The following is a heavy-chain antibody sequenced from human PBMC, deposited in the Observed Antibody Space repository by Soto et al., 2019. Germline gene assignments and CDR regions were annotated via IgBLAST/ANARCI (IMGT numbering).Heavy chain of an antibody. CDR2: INPNSGGT. V-gene: IGHV1-2*02. CDR3: ARGERFDPTTGYYYGMHV. CDR1: GDTLTGYY. J-gene: IGHJ6*02. Sequence: GASVKVSCKASGDTLTGYYIHWVRQAPGQGLEWMGWINPNSGGTNYAQKFQGRVSMTRDTSISTAYMELSRLRSDDTAVFYCARGERFDPTTGYYYGMHVWGQGTTVTVSS. D-gene: IGHD1-1*01.